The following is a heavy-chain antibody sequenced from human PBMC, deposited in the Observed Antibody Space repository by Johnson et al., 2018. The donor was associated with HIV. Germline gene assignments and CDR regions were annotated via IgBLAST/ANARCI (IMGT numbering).Heavy chain of an antibody. J-gene: IGHJ3*01. CDR3: AKDKFMFLENPVDAFDV. V-gene: IGHV3-7*01. D-gene: IGHD3-3*01. CDR1: GFTFSSYW. Sequence: VQVVESGGGLVQPGGSLRLSCAASGFTFSSYWMSWVRQAPGKGLEWVDNIKQDGSNKYYADSVKGLFTISRDNSNNTLYLQMNSLRAEDTAVYYCAKDKFMFLENPVDAFDVWGQGTMVTVSS. CDR2: IKQDGSNK.